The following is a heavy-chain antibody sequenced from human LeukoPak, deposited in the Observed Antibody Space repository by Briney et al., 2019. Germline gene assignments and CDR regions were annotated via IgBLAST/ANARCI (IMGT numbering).Heavy chain of an antibody. D-gene: IGHD1-26*01. V-gene: IGHV3-23*01. CDR1: GFTISSYV. CDR2: ICGSCGST. CDR3: AKGRWEVNWSDAFDI. Sequence: QSGGSLSLSCPASGFTISSYVMSWLRQAPGKGPEWVSGICGSCGSTYYADSVKGRFTISSDNSKNTLYLQMNSLRAEDTAVYYCAKGRWEVNWSDAFDI. J-gene: IGHJ3*02.